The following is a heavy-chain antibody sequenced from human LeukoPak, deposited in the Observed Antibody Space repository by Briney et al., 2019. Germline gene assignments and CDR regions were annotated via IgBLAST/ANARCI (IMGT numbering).Heavy chain of an antibody. D-gene: IGHD5-24*01. Sequence: GGSLRLSCAASGFTFSSYEMNWVRQAPGKGLEYVSAISSNGGSTYYANSVKGRFTISRDNSKNTLYLQMGSLRAEDMAVYYCARAQRWINYYYYYYMDVWGKGTTVTISS. CDR2: ISSNGGST. V-gene: IGHV3-64*01. CDR1: GFTFSSYE. J-gene: IGHJ6*03. CDR3: ARAQRWINYYYYYYMDV.